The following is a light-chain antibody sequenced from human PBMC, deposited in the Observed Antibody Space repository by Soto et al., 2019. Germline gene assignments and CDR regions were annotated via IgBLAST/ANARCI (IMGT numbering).Light chain of an antibody. CDR2: RAS. CDR1: QSVSSSF. Sequence: EIVLTQSPDTLSLSPGERATLSCRASQSVSSSFLAWYLQKPGQAPRLLIYRASSRATGIPDRFTGSGSGTDFTLTISRLEPEDFAVYYCQQYESSPLTFGGGTKVEIK. J-gene: IGKJ4*01. V-gene: IGKV3-20*01. CDR3: QQYESSPLT.